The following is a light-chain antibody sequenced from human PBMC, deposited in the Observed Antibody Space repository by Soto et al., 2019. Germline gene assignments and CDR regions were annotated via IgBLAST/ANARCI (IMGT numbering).Light chain of an antibody. J-gene: IGKJ2*01. V-gene: IGKV1-5*03. Sequence: DIQMTQSPSTLSASVGDRVTITCRASQSISSWLAWYQQKPGKAPKILIYKASSLESGVPSRFSGSGSGTEFTLTISSLQPDDFATYYCQQYDNYPYTFDQGSKLEIK. CDR3: QQYDNYPYT. CDR1: QSISSW. CDR2: KAS.